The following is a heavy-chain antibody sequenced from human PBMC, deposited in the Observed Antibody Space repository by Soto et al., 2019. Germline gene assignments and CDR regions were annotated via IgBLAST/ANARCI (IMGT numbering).Heavy chain of an antibody. D-gene: IGHD3-22*01. CDR2: ISYDGSNK. CDR3: AKGSYYYDSSGPTFDY. Sequence: GGSLRLSCAASGFTFISYGMHWVRQAPCKGLEWVAVISYDGSNKYYADSVKGRFTISRDNSKNTLYLQMNSLRAEDTAVYYCAKGSYYYDSSGPTFDYWGQGTLVTVSS. J-gene: IGHJ4*02. V-gene: IGHV3-30*18. CDR1: GFTFISYG.